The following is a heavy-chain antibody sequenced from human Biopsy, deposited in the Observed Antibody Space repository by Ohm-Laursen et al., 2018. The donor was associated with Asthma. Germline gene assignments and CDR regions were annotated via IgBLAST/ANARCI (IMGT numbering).Heavy chain of an antibody. V-gene: IGHV3-33*06. CDR3: AKVQAEYYYYYDVDV. CDR1: GFTFSYYG. D-gene: IGHD4-11*01. Sequence: SLRLSCAASGFTFSYYGMHWVRQAPGKGLEWVAVIWYDGTNKYYGDSVKGRFTISRDNSKNTLYLQMNTLSAEDTAVYYCAKVQAEYYYYYDVDVWGQGTKVTVSS. J-gene: IGHJ6*02. CDR2: IWYDGTNK.